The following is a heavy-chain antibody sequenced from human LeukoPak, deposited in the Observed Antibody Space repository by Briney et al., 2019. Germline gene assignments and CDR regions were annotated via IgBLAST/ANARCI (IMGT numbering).Heavy chain of an antibody. CDR1: GFTFSAYS. J-gene: IGHJ2*01. CDR2: ISSRSTYI. V-gene: IGHV3-21*01. Sequence: GGSLRLSCAASGFTFSAYSMNWVRQAPGKGLEWVSSISSRSTYIFYPDFLKGRFTISRGNAKNSLYLQMNSLSVEDTAVYYCVRVYGDNDWHFNLWGRGTLVTVSS. CDR3: VRVYGDNDWHFNL. D-gene: IGHD4-17*01.